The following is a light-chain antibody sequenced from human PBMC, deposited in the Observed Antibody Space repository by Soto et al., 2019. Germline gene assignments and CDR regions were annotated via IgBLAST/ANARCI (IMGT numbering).Light chain of an antibody. Sequence: EVGVTQSPGTLPLSTGERATLSCRASQSISRSYLAWYQQKPGQAPRLLIYAASSRATGIPDRFSGSGSGTDFTLTISRLEPEDSAVYYCQQYGSSPPITFGQVARLEIK. J-gene: IGKJ5*01. CDR3: QQYGSSPPIT. CDR1: QSISRSY. CDR2: AAS. V-gene: IGKV3-20*01.